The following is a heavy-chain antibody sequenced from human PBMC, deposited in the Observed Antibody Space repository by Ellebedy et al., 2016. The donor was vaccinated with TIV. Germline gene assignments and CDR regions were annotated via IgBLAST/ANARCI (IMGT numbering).Heavy chain of an antibody. Sequence: GESLKISCAASGFSFSSYGMHWVRQAPGKGLEWVEVISDDGSNKNYADYVKGRFSIYRDTSKNTLYLQINSLRAEDTAVYYCARDTCSSSCPGYYYYYGMDVWGQGTTVTVSS. CDR2: ISDDGSNK. D-gene: IGHD2-2*01. V-gene: IGHV3-30*03. CDR3: ARDTCSSSCPGYYYYYGMDV. CDR1: GFSFSSYG. J-gene: IGHJ6*02.